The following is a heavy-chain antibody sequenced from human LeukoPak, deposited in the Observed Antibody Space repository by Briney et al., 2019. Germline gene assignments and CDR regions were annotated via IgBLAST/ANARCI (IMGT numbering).Heavy chain of an antibody. J-gene: IGHJ4*02. CDR1: GFSVSAHY. D-gene: IGHD3-22*01. CDR3: TTDLYYDSSGYYYIPHFDY. Sequence: GGSLRLSCAVSGFSVSAHYMSWVRQAPGKGLEWVGRIKSKTDGGTTDYAAPVKGRFTISRDDSKNTLYLQMNSLKTEDTAVYYCTTDLYYDSSGYYYIPHFDYWGQGTLVTVSS. CDR2: IKSKTDGGTT. V-gene: IGHV3-15*01.